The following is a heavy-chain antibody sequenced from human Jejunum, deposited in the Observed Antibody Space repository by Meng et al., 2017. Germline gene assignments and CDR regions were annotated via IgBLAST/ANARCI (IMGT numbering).Heavy chain of an antibody. CDR1: GFTFSSYW. J-gene: IGHJ4*02. Sequence: SCVASGFTFSSYWMTWVRQAPGKGLEWVASIKQDGSEKQYVDSVKGRFTISRDNTKNSVYLQMNGLRADDTGVFYCATSRWLGSWGQGTLVTVSS. CDR2: IKQDGSEK. D-gene: IGHD6-19*01. CDR3: ATSRWLGS. V-gene: IGHV3-7*01.